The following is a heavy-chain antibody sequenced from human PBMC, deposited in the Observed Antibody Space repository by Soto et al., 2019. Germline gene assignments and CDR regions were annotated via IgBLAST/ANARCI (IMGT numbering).Heavy chain of an antibody. D-gene: IGHD5-18*01. CDR3: ARENTPNDYYYYYVDV. J-gene: IGHJ6*03. CDR2: ISSSSSTI. CDR1: GFTFSSYS. V-gene: IGHV3-48*01. Sequence: EVQLVESGGGLVQPGGSLRLSCAASGFTFSSYSMNWVRQAPGKGLEWVSYISSSSSTIYYADSVKGRFTISRDNAKNSLYLQMNSLRAEDTAVYYCARENTPNDYYYYYVDVWGKGTTVTVSS.